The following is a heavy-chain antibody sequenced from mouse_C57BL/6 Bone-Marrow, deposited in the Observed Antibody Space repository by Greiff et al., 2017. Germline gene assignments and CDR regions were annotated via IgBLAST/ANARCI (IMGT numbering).Heavy chain of an antibody. Sequence: VQLQQSGAELVRPGASVKLSCTASGFNIKDDYMHWVKQRPEQGLEWIGWIDPENGDTEYASQFQGKATIPADTSSNTAYRQLSSLTSDDTAVYYCTSLSRYFAVWGTGTTVTVSS. V-gene: IGHV14-4*01. CDR1: GFNIKDDY. CDR3: TSLSRYFAV. D-gene: IGHD6-2*01. J-gene: IGHJ1*03. CDR2: IDPENGDT.